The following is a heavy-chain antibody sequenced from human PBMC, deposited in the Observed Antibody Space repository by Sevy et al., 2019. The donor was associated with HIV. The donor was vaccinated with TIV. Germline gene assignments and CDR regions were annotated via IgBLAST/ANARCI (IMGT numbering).Heavy chain of an antibody. CDR1: GFSFSTYS. J-gene: IGHJ6*02. V-gene: IGHV3-23*01. Sequence: GGSLRLSCAASGFSFSTYSINWIRQAPGRGLEWVATSSDSGDSTYYADSVGGRFTISRDNSKNTLYLRMYGLRTEDTAAYYGANDLRRAVVVPAPSGMDVWGQGTTVTVSS. D-gene: IGHD2-2*01. CDR2: SSDSGDST. CDR3: ANDLRRAVVVPAPSGMDV.